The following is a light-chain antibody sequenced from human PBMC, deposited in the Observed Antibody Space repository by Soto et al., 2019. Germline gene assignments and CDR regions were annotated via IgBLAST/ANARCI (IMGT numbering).Light chain of an antibody. V-gene: IGKV3-15*01. Sequence: EFEMTQLPATLSVSPGATPTLSCRASQSVYNNLAWYQQRPGQAPRLLIHGASTRATGVPAKVSGSGSGTEFTLTISSLQSEDFAVYYCQQHGSWPRTFGQGTKVDIK. CDR1: QSVYNN. CDR2: GAS. CDR3: QQHGSWPRT. J-gene: IGKJ1*01.